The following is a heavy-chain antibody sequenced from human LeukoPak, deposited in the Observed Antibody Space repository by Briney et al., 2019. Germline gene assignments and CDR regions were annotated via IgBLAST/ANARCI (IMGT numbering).Heavy chain of an antibody. D-gene: IGHD2-21*01. CDR3: ATTRVISIDAFDI. Sequence: SVKVSCKASGGTFSSYAISWVRQAPGQGLEWMGRIIPILGIANYAQKFQGRVTITTDESTSTAYMELSSLRSEDTAVYYCATTRVISIDAFDIWGQGTMVTVSS. J-gene: IGHJ3*02. CDR1: GGTFSSYA. V-gene: IGHV1-69*04. CDR2: IIPILGIA.